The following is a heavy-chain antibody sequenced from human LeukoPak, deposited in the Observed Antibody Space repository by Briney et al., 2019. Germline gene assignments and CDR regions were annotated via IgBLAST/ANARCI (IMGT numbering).Heavy chain of an antibody. V-gene: IGHV3-21*01. CDR1: GFTFSRYS. Sequence: GGSLRLSCAASGFTFSRYSMNWVRQAPGKGLEWVSSISSSSSYIYYADSVKGRFTISRDNAKNSLYLQMNSLRAEDTAVYYCARDRGYSYGFDYWGQGTLVTVSS. D-gene: IGHD5-18*01. CDR3: ARDRGYSYGFDY. J-gene: IGHJ4*02. CDR2: ISSSSSYI.